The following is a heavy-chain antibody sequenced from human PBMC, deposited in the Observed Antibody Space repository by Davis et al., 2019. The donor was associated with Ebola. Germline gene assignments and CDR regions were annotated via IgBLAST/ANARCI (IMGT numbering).Heavy chain of an antibody. Sequence: PGGSLRLSCAASGFTFDDYAMHWVRQAPGKGLEWVSGISWNSGSIGYADSVKGRFTISRDNAKNSLYLQMNSLRAEDTALYYCAKDMLRTRAAPYYFDYWGQGTLVTVSS. D-gene: IGHD2-15*01. CDR1: GFTFDDYA. CDR2: ISWNSGSI. CDR3: AKDMLRTRAAPYYFDY. J-gene: IGHJ4*02. V-gene: IGHV3-9*01.